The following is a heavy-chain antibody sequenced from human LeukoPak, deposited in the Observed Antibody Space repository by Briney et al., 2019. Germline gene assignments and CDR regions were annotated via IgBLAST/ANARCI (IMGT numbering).Heavy chain of an antibody. J-gene: IGHJ3*02. CDR3: ARGGLEGMATISDAFDI. CDR1: GYTFTSFS. V-gene: IGHV1-2*02. CDR2: INPDTDGT. Sequence: AGVKVSCRASGYTFTSFSIHWVRQAPGQGLEWMGWINPDTDGTNYVQKFQGRFTMTRDMSTSTVYMELSSLRSEDTAVYYCARGGLEGMATISDAFDIWGQGTMVTVSS. D-gene: IGHD5-24*01.